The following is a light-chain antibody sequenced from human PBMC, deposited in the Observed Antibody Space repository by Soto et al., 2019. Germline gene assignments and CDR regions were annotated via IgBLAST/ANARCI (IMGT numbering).Light chain of an antibody. CDR3: QQYGSSPPMYT. CDR2: GAS. V-gene: IGKV3-20*01. Sequence: EVVMTQSPATLSVSPGERVTFSCRASQSVTTNLAWYQQKPGQAPRLLIYGASSRATGIPDRFSGSGSGTDFTLTISRLEPEDFAVYYCQQYGSSPPMYTFGQGTKVDIK. CDR1: QSVTTN. J-gene: IGKJ2*01.